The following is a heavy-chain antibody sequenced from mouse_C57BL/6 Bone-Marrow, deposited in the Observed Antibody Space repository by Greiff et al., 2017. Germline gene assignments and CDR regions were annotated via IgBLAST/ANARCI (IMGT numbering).Heavy chain of an antibody. D-gene: IGHD2-2*01. CDR3: ARMVTTRDYAMDY. Sequence: VQLQQPGAELVRPGTSVKLSCKASGYTFTSYWMHWVKQRPGQGLEWIGVIDPSDSYTNYNQKFKGKATLTVDTSSSPAYMQLSSLTSEDSAVYYCARMVTTRDYAMDYWGQGTSVTVSS. CDR1: GYTFTSYW. CDR2: IDPSDSYT. J-gene: IGHJ4*01. V-gene: IGHV1-59*01.